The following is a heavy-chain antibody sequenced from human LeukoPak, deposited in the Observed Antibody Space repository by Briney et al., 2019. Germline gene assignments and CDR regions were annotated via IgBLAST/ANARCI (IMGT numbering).Heavy chain of an antibody. CDR2: ISSNGGST. D-gene: IGHD6-19*01. J-gene: IGHJ6*03. Sequence: PGGSLRLSXAASGFTFSSYAMHWVRQAPGKGLEYVSAISSNGGSTYYANSVKGRFTISRDNSKNTLYLQMGSLRAEDMAVYYCARDSGIAVAGTGYYYYYYMDVWGKGTTVTVSS. CDR3: ARDSGIAVAGTGYYYYYYMDV. CDR1: GFTFSSYA. V-gene: IGHV3-64*01.